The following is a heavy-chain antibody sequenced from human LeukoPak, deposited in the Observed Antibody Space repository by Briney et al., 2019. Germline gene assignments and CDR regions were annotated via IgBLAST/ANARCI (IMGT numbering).Heavy chain of an antibody. D-gene: IGHD2-8*02. J-gene: IGHJ4*03. CDR1: GYLFTYHS. V-gene: IGHV1-18*04. CDR2: ISTNKGNT. Sequence: ASVVVSCKTSGYLFTYHSISWVRQAPGQGLEWMGWISTNKGNTHYSQKFQGRVTMTTDTSMATAYMEPKGLGSDDTAIHYCARHSASTWWDLFDHWGHGTLITVSS. CDR3: ARHSASTWWDLFDH.